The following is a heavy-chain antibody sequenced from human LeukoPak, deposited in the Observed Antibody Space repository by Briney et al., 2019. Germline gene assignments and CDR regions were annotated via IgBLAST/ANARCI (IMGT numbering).Heavy chain of an antibody. CDR1: GGSISSYY. Sequence: PSETLSLTCIVSGGSISSYYWSWIRQPPGKGLEWIGDAYYSGNTNYNPSLKSRVTISVDTSKNQFSLKLSSVTAADTAVYYCARRSDYLDYWGQGTLVTVSS. D-gene: IGHD3-22*01. J-gene: IGHJ4*02. V-gene: IGHV4-59*01. CDR3: ARRSDYLDY. CDR2: AYYSGNT.